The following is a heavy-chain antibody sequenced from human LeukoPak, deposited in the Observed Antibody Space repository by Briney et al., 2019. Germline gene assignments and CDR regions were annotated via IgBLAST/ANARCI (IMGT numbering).Heavy chain of an antibody. J-gene: IGHJ6*02. V-gene: IGHV3-23*01. CDR1: GFTFSSYA. CDR3: AKDLGIAARRYYYGMDV. CDR2: ISGSGGST. Sequence: PGGSLRLSCAASGFTFSSYAMSWVRQAPGKGLEWVSAISGSGGSTYYADSVKGRFTISRDNSKNTLCLQMNSLRAEDTAVYYCAKDLGIAARRYYYGMDVWGQGTTVTVSS. D-gene: IGHD6-6*01.